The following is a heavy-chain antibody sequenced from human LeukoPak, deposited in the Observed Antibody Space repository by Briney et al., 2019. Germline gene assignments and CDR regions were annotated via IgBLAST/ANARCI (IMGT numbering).Heavy chain of an antibody. D-gene: IGHD6-6*01. V-gene: IGHV3-23*01. CDR3: AKSTRIAARGRNYFDY. CDR2: ISGSGGST. J-gene: IGHJ4*02. CDR1: GLTFSSYA. Sequence: GGSLRLSCAASGLTFSSYAMSWVRQAPRKGLEWVSAISGSGGSTYYADSVKGRFTISRDNSKNTLYLQMNSLRAEDTAVYYCAKSTRIAARGRNYFDYWGQGTLVTVSS.